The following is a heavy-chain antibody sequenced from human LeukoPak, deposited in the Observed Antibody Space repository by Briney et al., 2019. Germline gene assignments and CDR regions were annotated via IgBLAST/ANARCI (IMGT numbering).Heavy chain of an antibody. Sequence: GGSLRLSCAASGFSISNDWMSWVRQAPGKGLEWVAGISDSGGRTNYADSVKGRFTISRDNPKNTLYLQMNSLRAEDTAVYFCAKRGVVIRVILVGFHKEAYYFDSWGQGTLVTVSS. J-gene: IGHJ4*02. V-gene: IGHV3-23*01. CDR2: ISDSGGRT. CDR1: GFSISNDW. D-gene: IGHD3-22*01. CDR3: AKRGVVIRVILVGFHKEAYYFDS.